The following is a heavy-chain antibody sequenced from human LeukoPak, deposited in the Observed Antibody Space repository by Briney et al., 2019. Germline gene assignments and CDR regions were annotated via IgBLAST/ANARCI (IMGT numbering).Heavy chain of an antibody. Sequence: AETLSLTCTVSGGSISGYYWSWVRQPPGKGLEWIGYNYDSGATNYNPSLKSRVTISVDTSNNQFSLKLTSVTSADTAVYYCARKVESKWFDPWGQGTLV. CDR2: NYDSGAT. CDR1: GGSISGYY. D-gene: IGHD1-1*01. J-gene: IGHJ5*02. V-gene: IGHV4-59*01. CDR3: ARKVESKWFDP.